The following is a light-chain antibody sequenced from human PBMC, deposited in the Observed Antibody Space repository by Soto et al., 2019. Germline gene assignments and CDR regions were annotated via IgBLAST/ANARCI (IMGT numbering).Light chain of an antibody. CDR1: QSISNS. J-gene: IGKJ2*01. CDR3: QQSYSSPQMYT. V-gene: IGKV1-39*01. CDR2: AAS. Sequence: DLQMTQSPSSLSASVGDRVTITCRASQSISNSLNWYQQKLGRAPKLLIYAASNLQSGVPSRFSGSGSGTDFTLTISSLQPEDSATYYCQQSYSSPQMYTFGQGTKLEI.